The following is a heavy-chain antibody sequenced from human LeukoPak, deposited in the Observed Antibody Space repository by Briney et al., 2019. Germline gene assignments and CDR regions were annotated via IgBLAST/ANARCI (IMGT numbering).Heavy chain of an antibody. CDR2: INHSGST. Sequence: PSETLSLTCAVYGGSFSGYYWSWIRQPPGKGLEWIGEINHSGSTNYNPSLKSRVTISVDTSKTQFSLKLTSVTAADTAVYYCARVRPYDYVWGSKRRYYFDYWGQGTLVTVSS. J-gene: IGHJ4*02. CDR1: GGSFSGYY. V-gene: IGHV4-34*01. D-gene: IGHD3-16*01. CDR3: ARVRPYDYVWGSKRRYYFDY.